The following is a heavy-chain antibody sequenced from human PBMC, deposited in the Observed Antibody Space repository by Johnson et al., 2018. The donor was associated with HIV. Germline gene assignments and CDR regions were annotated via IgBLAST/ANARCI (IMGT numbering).Heavy chain of an antibody. Sequence: VQLVESGGGVVQPGRSLRLSCAASGFTFDDYAMHWVRQAPGKGLEWVSGISWNGGSTYYADSVEGRFTISRDNSENSLYLQMNSLRSEDTALYYCTKELQATIVVFNAFDIWGQGTMVTVSS. CDR3: TKELQATIVVFNAFDI. CDR2: ISWNGGST. J-gene: IGHJ3*02. V-gene: IGHV3-43*02. CDR1: GFTFDDYA. D-gene: IGHD3-22*01.